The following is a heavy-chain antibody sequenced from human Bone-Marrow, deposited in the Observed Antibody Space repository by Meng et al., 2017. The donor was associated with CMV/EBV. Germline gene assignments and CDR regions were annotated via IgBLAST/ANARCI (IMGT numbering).Heavy chain of an antibody. CDR2: IKQDGSEK. J-gene: IGHJ4*02. V-gene: IGHV3-7*01. Sequence: GESLKISCAASGFTFSSYWMTWVRQAPGKGLEWVANIKQDGSEKYYVDSVKGRFTISRDNAKNSLYLQMNSLRAEDTAVYYCAAAGMPPGDYWGQGTLVTASS. CDR1: GFTFSSYW. CDR3: AAAGMPPGDY. D-gene: IGHD3-10*01.